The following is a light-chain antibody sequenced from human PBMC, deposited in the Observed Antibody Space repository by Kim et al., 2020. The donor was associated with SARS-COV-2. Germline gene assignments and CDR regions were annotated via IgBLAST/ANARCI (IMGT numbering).Light chain of an antibody. V-gene: IGKV3-20*01. CDR1: QTVSSSY. CDR3: QQYGSS. J-gene: IGKJ4*01. CDR2: GTS. Sequence: RSVSPGERATLSGRASQTVSSSYLAWYHQKPGQAPRLLIYGTSTRATGVPDRFSGSGSGTDFTLTISRLEPEDFAVYYCQQYGSSFGGGTKVDIK.